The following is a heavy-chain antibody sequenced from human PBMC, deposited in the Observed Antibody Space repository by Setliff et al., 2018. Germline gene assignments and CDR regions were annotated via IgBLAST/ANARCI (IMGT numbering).Heavy chain of an antibody. CDR3: AKDISRTGYYYFDY. D-gene: IGHD3-9*01. CDR2: IKGDESEK. Sequence: GGSLRLSCAASGFTFPTYWMTWVRQAPGKGLEWVANIKGDESEKYYVDSVKGRFTISRDNAENSLYLQMTSLRAEDTAVYYCAKDISRTGYYYFDYWGRGTLVTVSS. V-gene: IGHV3-7*03. J-gene: IGHJ4*02. CDR1: GFTFPTYW.